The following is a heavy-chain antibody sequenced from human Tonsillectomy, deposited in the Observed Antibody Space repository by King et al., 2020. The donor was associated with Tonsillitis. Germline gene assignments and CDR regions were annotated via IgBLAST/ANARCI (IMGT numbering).Heavy chain of an antibody. CDR1: GFTFDDYA. D-gene: IGHD3-10*01. CDR2: ISWNSGSI. V-gene: IGHV3-9*01. Sequence: VQLVQSGGGLVQPGRSLRLSCAASGFTFDDYAMHWVRQAPGKGLEWVSGISWNSGSIGYADSVKGRFTISRDNAKNSLYLQMNSLRAEDTVLYYCSKDIYGSDYWGQGTLVTVSS. CDR3: SKDIYGSDY. J-gene: IGHJ4*02.